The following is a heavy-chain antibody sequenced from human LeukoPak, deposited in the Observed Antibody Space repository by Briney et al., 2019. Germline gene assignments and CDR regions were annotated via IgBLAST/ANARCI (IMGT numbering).Heavy chain of an antibody. CDR3: AVCGGDCYWFDP. J-gene: IGHJ5*02. CDR2: ISSSRSTI. CDR1: GFTFSSYS. V-gene: IGHV3-48*02. Sequence: GGSLRLSCAASGFTFSSYSMNWVRQAPGKGLEWVSYISSSRSTIYYADSVKGRFTISRDNAKNSLYLQMNSLRDEDTAVYSCAVCGGDCYWFDPWGQGTLVTVSS. D-gene: IGHD2-21*02.